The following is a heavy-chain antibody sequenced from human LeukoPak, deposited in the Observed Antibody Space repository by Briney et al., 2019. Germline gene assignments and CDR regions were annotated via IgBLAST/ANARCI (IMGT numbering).Heavy chain of an antibody. Sequence: ASVKVSCKASGYTFTSYDINWVRQAPGQGLEWMGWMNPNSGNTGYAQKFQGRVTMTRNTSISTAYMELSSLRSEDTAVYYCARRSLGYSGYDLRLGYWGQGTLVTVSS. CDR1: GYTFTSYD. CDR2: MNPNSGNT. V-gene: IGHV1-8*01. CDR3: ARRSLGYSGYDLRLGY. D-gene: IGHD5-12*01. J-gene: IGHJ4*02.